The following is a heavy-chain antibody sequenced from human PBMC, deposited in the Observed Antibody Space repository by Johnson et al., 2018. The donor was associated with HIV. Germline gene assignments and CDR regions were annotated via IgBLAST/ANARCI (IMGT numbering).Heavy chain of an antibody. CDR2: IRYDGSNK. CDR1: GFTFSSYG. CDR3: ARDRWELLSCAFDI. V-gene: IGHV3-30*02. Sequence: VQLVESGGGLVQPGGSLRLSCAASGFTFSSYGMQWVRQAPGKGLEWVAFIRYDGSNKYFADSVKGRFTISRDNSNNTLHLQMNSLRAEDTALYYCARDRWELLSCAFDIWGQGTMVTVSS. J-gene: IGHJ3*02. D-gene: IGHD1-26*01.